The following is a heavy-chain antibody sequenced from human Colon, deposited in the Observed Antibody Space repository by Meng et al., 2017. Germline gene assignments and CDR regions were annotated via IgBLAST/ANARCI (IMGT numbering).Heavy chain of an antibody. V-gene: IGHV1-2*06. D-gene: IGHD6-13*01. CDR2: INPNSGGT. J-gene: IGHJ5*02. CDR3: ARWSSSWYVNWFDP. CDR1: GYTFTGYY. Sequence: ASVKVSCKASGYTFTGYYMHWVRQAPGQGLEWMGRINPNSGGTNYAQKFQGRVTMTRDTSISTAYMELSRLRSDDTAVYYCARWSSSWYVNWFDPWGQGTRVTVSS.